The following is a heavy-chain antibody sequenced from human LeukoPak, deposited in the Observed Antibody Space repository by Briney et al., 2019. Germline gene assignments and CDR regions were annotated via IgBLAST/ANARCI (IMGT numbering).Heavy chain of an antibody. CDR1: GYDFINYG. CDR3: ARVDSGHDYGPS. V-gene: IGHV1-2*06. CDR2: INPNSGDT. D-gene: IGHD5-12*01. J-gene: IGHJ3*01. Sequence: GASVKVSCKASGYDFINYGISWVRQAPGQGLEWMGRINPNSGDTDYAQKFQGRVIMTRDTSISTAYMEVSRLRSDDTAVYYCARVDSGHDYGPSWGQGTTVTVSS.